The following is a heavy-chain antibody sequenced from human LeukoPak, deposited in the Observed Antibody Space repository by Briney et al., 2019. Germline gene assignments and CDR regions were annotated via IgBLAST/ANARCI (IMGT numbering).Heavy chain of an antibody. CDR2: IDHTGTT. CDR1: DDSITIYY. V-gene: IGHV4-59*01. Sequence: PSETLSLTCSVSDDSITIYYWTWIRQPPGKGLEWIGYIDHTGTTNYNPSPNSRVTISRDTSKNHFSLQLSSVTAADTAVYFCARGRVSSSTWHSTYYYYFYMDVWGKGTTVTVSS. D-gene: IGHD4-11*01. CDR3: ARGRVSSSTWHSTYYYYFYMDV. J-gene: IGHJ6*03.